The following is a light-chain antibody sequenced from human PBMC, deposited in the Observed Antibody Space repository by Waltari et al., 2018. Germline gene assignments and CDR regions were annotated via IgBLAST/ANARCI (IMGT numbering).Light chain of an antibody. J-gene: IGLJ1*01. CDR1: SSNIGAAYD. V-gene: IGLV1-40*01. CDR2: DNF. Sequence: QSVLTQPPSVSGAPGQTVTISCIGSSSNIGAAYDVHWYQQLPGTAPKLLIFDNFVRPSGVPDRFSASKSSTSASLAISGLQAEDEADYYFQSYDSLSALYVFGTGTKVSVL. CDR3: QSYDSLSALYV.